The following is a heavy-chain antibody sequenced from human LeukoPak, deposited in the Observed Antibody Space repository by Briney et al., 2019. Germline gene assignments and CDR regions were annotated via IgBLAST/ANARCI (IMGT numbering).Heavy chain of an antibody. D-gene: IGHD4-17*01. V-gene: IGHV1-2*02. CDR1: GYTFTSYY. J-gene: IGHJ5*02. CDR2: INPNSGGT. Sequence: ASVKVSCKASGYTFTSYYMHWVRQAPGQGLEWMGWINPNSGGTNYAQKFQGRVTMTRDTSISTAYMELSRLRSDDTTVYYCAREDISDYGDYYWFDPWGQGTLVTVSS. CDR3: AREDISDYGDYYWFDP.